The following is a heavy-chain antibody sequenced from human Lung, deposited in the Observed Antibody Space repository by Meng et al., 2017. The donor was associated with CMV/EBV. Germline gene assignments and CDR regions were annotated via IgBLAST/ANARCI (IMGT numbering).Heavy chain of an antibody. CDR2: IIPLVGFA. D-gene: IGHD2-2*02. CDR3: ARGYCSSNTCYTFGY. J-gene: IGHJ4*02. CDR1: GGTFSTYA. V-gene: IGHV1-69*04. Sequence: SVKVSCKASGGTFSTYAFSWVRQAPGQGLEWMGTIIPLVGFANYAQKFQGRVTIIADKSTSTAYMDLSSLRSEDTAIYYCARGYCSSNTCYTFGYWGQGXLVTVSS.